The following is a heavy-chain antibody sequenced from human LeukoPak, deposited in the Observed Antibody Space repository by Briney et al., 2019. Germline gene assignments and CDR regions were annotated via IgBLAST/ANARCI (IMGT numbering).Heavy chain of an antibody. J-gene: IGHJ4*02. V-gene: IGHV1-24*01. Sequence: ASVKVSCKVSGYTLTELSMHWVRQAPGKGLEWMGGFDPEDGETIYTQKFQGRVTMTEDTSTDTAYMELSSLRSEDTAVYYCATGGYGSDYFDYWSQGTLVTVSS. CDR2: FDPEDGET. CDR3: ATGGYGSDYFDY. D-gene: IGHD3-10*01. CDR1: GYTLTELS.